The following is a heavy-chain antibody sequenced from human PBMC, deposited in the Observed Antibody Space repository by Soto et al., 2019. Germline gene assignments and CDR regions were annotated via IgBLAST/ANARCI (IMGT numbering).Heavy chain of an antibody. D-gene: IGHD3-10*01. Sequence: PSETLYLTCAVSGGSISGSILYWGWIRQPPGMLRDSSGSIHYSGITYYNTSLKCRVTMSVDTSKNHFSLKLTSVTAADTAVYYCARQSTGNSGEVDYWGQGTLVTVSS. V-gene: IGHV4-39*01. CDR2: IHYSGIT. CDR3: ARQSTGNSGEVDY. CDR1: GGSISGSILY. J-gene: IGHJ4*02.